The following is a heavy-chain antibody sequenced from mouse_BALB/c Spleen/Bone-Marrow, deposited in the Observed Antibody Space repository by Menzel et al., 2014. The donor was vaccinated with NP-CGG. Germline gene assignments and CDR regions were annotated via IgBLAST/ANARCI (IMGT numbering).Heavy chain of an antibody. D-gene: IGHD2-1*01. CDR3: ARSGGNWNYDV. CDR2: INPGSGGT. V-gene: IGHV1-54*01. J-gene: IGHJ1*01. Sequence: VQLQQSGAELVRPGTSVKVSCKASGYAFTNYLIEWVKQRPGQGLEWIGMINPGSGGTNYNEKFKGKATLTADKSSSTAYMQLSRLTSDDSAVYFCARSGGNWNYDVWGAGTTVTVSS. CDR1: GYAFTNYL.